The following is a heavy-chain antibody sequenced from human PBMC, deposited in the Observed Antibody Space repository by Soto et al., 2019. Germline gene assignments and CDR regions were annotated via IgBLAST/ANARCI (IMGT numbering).Heavy chain of an antibody. Sequence: GASVKVSCKASEYTFSTYSLHWVRQAPGQGLEWMGVINPTTTNTTDSQKFQGRVTMTRDTSASTAYMELSSLRSEDTAVYYCARTGSSSWFWFDPWGQGTLVTVSS. CDR3: ARTGSSSWFWFDP. J-gene: IGHJ5*02. D-gene: IGHD6-13*01. V-gene: IGHV1-46*01. CDR1: EYTFSTYS. CDR2: INPTTTNT.